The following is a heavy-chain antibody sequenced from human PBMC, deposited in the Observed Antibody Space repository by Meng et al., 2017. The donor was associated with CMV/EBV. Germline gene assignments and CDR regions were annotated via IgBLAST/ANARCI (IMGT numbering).Heavy chain of an antibody. CDR3: ARGEMYSHPYYGMDV. CDR1: GFSVTSYF. CDR2: IRSDDST. Sequence: GGSLRLSCAVSGFSVTSYFMTWVRQAPGKGLEYVSFIRSDDSTNYAKSVQGRFTISRDNSKNTVFLLINSLRAEDTAVYYCARGEMYSHPYYGMDVWGQGTTVTVSS. J-gene: IGHJ6*02. V-gene: IGHV3-53*01. D-gene: IGHD2-8*01.